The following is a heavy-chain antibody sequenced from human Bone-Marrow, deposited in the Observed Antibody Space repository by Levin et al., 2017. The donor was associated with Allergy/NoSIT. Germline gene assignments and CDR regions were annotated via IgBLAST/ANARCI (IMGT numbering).Heavy chain of an antibody. V-gene: IGHV3-49*04. CDR1: GFIFGDRA. CDR2: VRSRPHGGTT. Sequence: QAGGSLRLSCIASGFIFGDRAMHWVRQAQGKGLEWVGFVRSRPHGGTTEYAASVKGRFTISRDDSNSIAYLQMTSLKVEDTAMYYCASRPSGNVDWPPLDYWGQGTLVTVSS. CDR3: ASRPSGNVDWPPLDY. J-gene: IGHJ4*02. D-gene: IGHD3-9*01.